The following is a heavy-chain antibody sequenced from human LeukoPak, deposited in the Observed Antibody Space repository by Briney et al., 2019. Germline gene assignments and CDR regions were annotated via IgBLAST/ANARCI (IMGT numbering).Heavy chain of an antibody. J-gene: IGHJ4*02. CDR1: GGAMSSYY. Sequence: PPETLSLTCTVSGGAMSSYYWSWIGQPPGKGLEWIGYIYYSGSTNYNPSLKSRVTISVDTSKNQFSLKLSSVTAADTAVYYCARSGTAMVFDYWGQGTLVTVSS. CDR3: ARSGTAMVFDY. V-gene: IGHV4-59*01. D-gene: IGHD5-18*01. CDR2: IYYSGST.